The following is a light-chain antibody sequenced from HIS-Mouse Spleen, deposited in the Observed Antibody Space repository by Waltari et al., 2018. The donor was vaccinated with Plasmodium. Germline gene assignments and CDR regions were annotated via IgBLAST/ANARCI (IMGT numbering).Light chain of an antibody. J-gene: IGLJ2*01. CDR3: QSADSSGTYRV. Sequence: SYELTQPPSVSVSPGQTARITCSGDALPKQYAYWYQQKPGQAPVLVRYKDSERPSGIPERFSGASSGKTVTLTISGVQAEDEADYYCQSADSSGTYRVFGGGTKLTVL. V-gene: IGLV3-25*03. CDR1: ALPKQY. CDR2: KDS.